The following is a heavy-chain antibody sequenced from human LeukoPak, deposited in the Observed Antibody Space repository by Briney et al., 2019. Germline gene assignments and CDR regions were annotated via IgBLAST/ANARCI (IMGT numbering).Heavy chain of an antibody. J-gene: IGHJ4*02. CDR2: INPNSGGT. CDR1: GYTFTGYY. D-gene: IGHD6-19*01. V-gene: IGHV1-2*02. CDR3: ATEIRRGSGWHGFQDY. Sequence: ASVKVSCKTSGYTFTGYYIHWVRQAPGQGLEWMGWINPNSGGTNYAQKFQGRVTMTRDASITTAYMELSSLRSEDTAVYYCATEIRRGSGWHGFQDYWGQGTLVTVSS.